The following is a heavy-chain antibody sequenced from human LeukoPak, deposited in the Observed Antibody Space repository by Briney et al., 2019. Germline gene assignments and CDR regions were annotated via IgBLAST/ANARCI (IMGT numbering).Heavy chain of an antibody. CDR2: IYYSGST. Sequence: SETLSLTCTVSGGSISSGGYYWSWIRQHPGKGLEWIGYIYYSGSTYYNPSLKSRVTISVDTSKDQFSPKLSSVTAADTAVYYCARDYCSGGSCYPDYWGQGTLVTVSS. CDR3: ARDYCSGGSCYPDY. J-gene: IGHJ4*02. D-gene: IGHD2-15*01. V-gene: IGHV4-31*03. CDR1: GGSISSGGYY.